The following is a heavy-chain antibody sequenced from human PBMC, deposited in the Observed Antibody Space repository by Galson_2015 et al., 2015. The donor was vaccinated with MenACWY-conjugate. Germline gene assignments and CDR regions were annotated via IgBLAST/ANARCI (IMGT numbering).Heavy chain of an antibody. J-gene: IGHJ5*02. V-gene: IGHV6-1*01. CDR2: TYYRSKWYN. Sequence: CAISGDSVSSNSAAWNWIRQSPSRGLEWLGRTYYRSKWYNDYAVSVKSRITINPDTSKNQFPLQLNSVTPEDTAVYYCARGGSAYEVSDRGWFDPWGQGTLVTVSS. CDR1: GDSVSSNSAA. CDR3: ARGGSAYEVSDRGWFDP. D-gene: IGHD3-10*01.